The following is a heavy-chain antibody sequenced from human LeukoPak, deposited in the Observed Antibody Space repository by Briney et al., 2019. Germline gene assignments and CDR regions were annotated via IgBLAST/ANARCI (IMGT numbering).Heavy chain of an antibody. CDR3: AKDSNFHY. CDR2: IHYDGSNE. J-gene: IGHJ4*02. Sequence: GGSLRLSCAASGFTFRSSDMHWVRQVPGEGLEWVAFIHYDGSNEYYADSVKGRFIISRDNPKNMLYLQMSSLRPEDTAVYFCAKDSNFHYWGQGTLVTVSS. CDR1: GFTFRSSD. V-gene: IGHV3-30*02.